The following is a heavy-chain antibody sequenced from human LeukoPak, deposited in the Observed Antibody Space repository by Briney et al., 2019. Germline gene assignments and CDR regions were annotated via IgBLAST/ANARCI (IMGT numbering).Heavy chain of an antibody. CDR2: IYYSGST. Sequence: PSETLSLTCTVSGGSISSGGYYWSWIRQHPGKGLEWIGYIYYSGSTYYNPSLKSRVTISVDTSKNQFSLKLSSVTAADTAVYYCARENYYDGSGSPSASAPVDHWGQGTLVTVSS. J-gene: IGHJ4*02. CDR3: ARENYYDGSGSPSASAPVDH. D-gene: IGHD3-22*01. CDR1: GGSISSGGYY. V-gene: IGHV4-31*03.